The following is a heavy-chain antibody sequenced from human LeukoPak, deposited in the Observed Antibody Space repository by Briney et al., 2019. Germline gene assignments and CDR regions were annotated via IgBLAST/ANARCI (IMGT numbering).Heavy chain of an antibody. V-gene: IGHV3-21*01. CDR3: ARTGADGEGYYFDY. J-gene: IGHJ4*02. Sequence: GGSLRLSCAASGFTFSSYSMNWVRQAPGKGLEWVSSISSSSSYIYYADSVKGRFTISGDNAKNSLYLQMNSLRAEDTAVYYCARTGADGEGYYFDYWGQGTLVTVSS. CDR2: ISSSSSYI. CDR1: GFTFSSYS. D-gene: IGHD7-27*01.